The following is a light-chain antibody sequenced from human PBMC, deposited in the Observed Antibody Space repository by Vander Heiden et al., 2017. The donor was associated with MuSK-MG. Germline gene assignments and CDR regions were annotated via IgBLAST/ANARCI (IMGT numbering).Light chain of an antibody. J-gene: IGKJ4*01. CDR1: QSVSSSY. CDR3: QQYGSSPLT. V-gene: IGKV3-20*01. Sequence: EIVLTQSPGTLSLSPGERATLSCRASQSVSSSYLAWYQQKPGQAPRLLIYGASSRATGLPDRFSGNGSGTDFTLTISRLEPEDFAVYYCQQYGSSPLTFGGGTKVEIK. CDR2: GAS.